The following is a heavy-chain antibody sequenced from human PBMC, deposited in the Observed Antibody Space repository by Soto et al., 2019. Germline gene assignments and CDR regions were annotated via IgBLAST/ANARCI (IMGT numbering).Heavy chain of an antibody. CDR2: INPNSGGT. J-gene: IGHJ4*02. Sequence: ASVKVSCKASGYTFTGYYMHWVRQAPGQGLEWMGWINPNSGGTNYAQKFQGRVTMTRDTSISTAYMELSRLRSDDTAVYYCARDPTYYDILTGYSLTLHLDYWGQGTLVTVSS. CDR1: GYTFTGYY. CDR3: ARDPTYYDILTGYSLTLHLDY. D-gene: IGHD3-9*01. V-gene: IGHV1-2*02.